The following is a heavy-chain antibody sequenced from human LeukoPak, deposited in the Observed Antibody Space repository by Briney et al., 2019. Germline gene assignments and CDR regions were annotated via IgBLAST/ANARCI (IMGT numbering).Heavy chain of an antibody. CDR2: ISPGTI. Sequence: QPGGSLRLSCAASGFTFSRHPMNWVRQAPGKGLEWVSYISPGTIYYADSVKGRFTVSRDNAKNSLYLQMNSLRAEDTAVYYCTRDGRVAYEMDVWGQGTTVTVSS. CDR3: TRDGRVAYEMDV. D-gene: IGHD2-15*01. V-gene: IGHV3-48*01. J-gene: IGHJ6*02. CDR1: GFTFSRHP.